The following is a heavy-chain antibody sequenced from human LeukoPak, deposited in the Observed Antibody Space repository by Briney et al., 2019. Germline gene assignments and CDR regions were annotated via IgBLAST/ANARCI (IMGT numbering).Heavy chain of an antibody. CDR2: INPSGGST. CDR3: ARTAQRWLQFDAFDI. J-gene: IGHJ3*02. Sequence: ASVKVSCKASGYTFTSYYMHWVRQAPGQGLEWMGIINPSGGSTSYAQKFQGRVTMTRDTSTSTVYMELSSLRSEDTAVYYCARTAQRWLQFDAFDIWGQGTMVTVSS. V-gene: IGHV1-46*01. CDR1: GYTFTSYY. D-gene: IGHD5-24*01.